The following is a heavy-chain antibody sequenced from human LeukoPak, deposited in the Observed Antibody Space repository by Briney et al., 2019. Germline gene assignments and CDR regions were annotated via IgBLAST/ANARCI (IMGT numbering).Heavy chain of an antibody. CDR2: ISSSGSTK. Sequence: PGGSLRLSCAASGFTFSSYEMNWVSQAPGKGLEWVSYISSSGSTKYYADSVKGRFTISRDNAKNSLYLQMNSLRVEDTAVYYCARWGGSGTFWDGFDIWGQGTMVTVSS. V-gene: IGHV3-48*03. CDR3: ARWGGSGTFWDGFDI. D-gene: IGHD3-10*01. CDR1: GFTFSSYE. J-gene: IGHJ3*02.